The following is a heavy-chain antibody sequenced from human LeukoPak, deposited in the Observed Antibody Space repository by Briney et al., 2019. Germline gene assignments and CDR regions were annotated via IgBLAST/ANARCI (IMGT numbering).Heavy chain of an antibody. Sequence: SETLSLTCAVYGGSFSGYYWSWIRQPPGKGLEWIGEINHSGSTNYNPSLKSRVTISVDTSKNQFSLKLSSVTAADTAVYYCARRGGGYYDIRNYFDYWGQGTLVTVSS. CDR3: ARRGGGYYDIRNYFDY. V-gene: IGHV4-34*01. CDR2: INHSGST. CDR1: GGSFSGYY. D-gene: IGHD3-9*01. J-gene: IGHJ4*02.